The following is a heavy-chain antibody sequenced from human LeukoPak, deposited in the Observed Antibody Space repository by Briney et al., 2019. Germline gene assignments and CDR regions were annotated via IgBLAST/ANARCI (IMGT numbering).Heavy chain of an antibody. CDR1: GFTFSSYG. D-gene: IGHD3-10*01. CDR2: IYSGGST. J-gene: IGHJ4*02. V-gene: IGHV3-53*01. CDR3: ARSITMNRGPFGN. Sequence: GGSLRLSCAASGFTFSSYGMHWVRQAPGKGLEWVSIIYSGGSTYYADSVRGRFTISRDNSKNTLLLQMNSLRAEDTAVYYCARSITMNRGPFGNWGQGTLVTVSS.